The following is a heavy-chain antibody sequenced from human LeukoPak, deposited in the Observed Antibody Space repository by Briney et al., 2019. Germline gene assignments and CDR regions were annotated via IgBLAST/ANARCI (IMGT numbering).Heavy chain of an antibody. D-gene: IGHD5-12*01. CDR1: GYTFTSYD. J-gene: IGHJ4*02. Sequence: ASVKVSCKASGYTFTSYDINWVRQATGQGLEWMGWMNPNSGNTGYAQKFQGRVTMTEDTSTDTAYMELSSLRSEDTAVYYCAVYSGYDEGDFDYWGQGTLVTVSS. CDR3: AVYSGYDEGDFDY. V-gene: IGHV1-8*01. CDR2: MNPNSGNT.